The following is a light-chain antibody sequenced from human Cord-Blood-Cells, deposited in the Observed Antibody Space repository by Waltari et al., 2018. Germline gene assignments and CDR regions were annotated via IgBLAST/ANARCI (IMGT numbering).Light chain of an antibody. CDR3: QQSCSTPLYS. J-gene: IGKJ2*03. CDR2: AAS. V-gene: IGKV1-39*01. CDR1: QSISSY. Sequence: DIQMTQSPSSLSASLGDRVTITCPASQSISSYFNWYQQKPGKAPKLLIYAASSLESGVPARFSGSGSGTDFTLTISSLQPEDFATYYCQQSCSTPLYSFGQGTKLEIK.